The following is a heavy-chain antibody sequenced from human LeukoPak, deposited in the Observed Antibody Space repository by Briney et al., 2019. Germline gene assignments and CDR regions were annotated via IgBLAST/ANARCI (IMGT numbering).Heavy chain of an antibody. Sequence: SETLSLTCAVYGGSFSGYYWSWIRQPPGKGLEWIGEINHSGSTNYNPSLKSRVTISVDTSKNQFSLKLSSVTVADTAVYYCAREKGYSYGRPIDYWGQGTLVTVSS. D-gene: IGHD5-18*01. CDR3: AREKGYSYGRPIDY. V-gene: IGHV4-34*01. CDR1: GGSFSGYY. CDR2: INHSGST. J-gene: IGHJ4*02.